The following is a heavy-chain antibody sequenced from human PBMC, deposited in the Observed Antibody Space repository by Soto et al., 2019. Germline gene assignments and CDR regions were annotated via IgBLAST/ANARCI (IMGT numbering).Heavy chain of an antibody. V-gene: IGHV3-64*01. D-gene: IGHD1-7*01. CDR1: GFTFSSYD. CDR3: VRRVSGNYDY. J-gene: IGHJ4*02. CDR2: ISSNGGTT. Sequence: EVQLAESGGGMVQPGGSLRLSCVASGFTFSSYDMHWVRQAPGKGLEYVSSISSNGGTTYYGNSVKGRFTISRDKSKNTQYLQMGSLRAEDMAVYYCVRRVSGNYDYWGQGTLVTVSS.